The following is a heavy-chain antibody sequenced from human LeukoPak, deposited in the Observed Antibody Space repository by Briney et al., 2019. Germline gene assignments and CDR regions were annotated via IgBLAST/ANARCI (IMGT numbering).Heavy chain of an antibody. D-gene: IGHD3-10*01. CDR1: GGTFSSYA. Sequence: SVKVSCKASGGTFSSYAIGWVRQAPGQGLEWMGGIIPIFGTANYAQKFQGRVTITTDESTSTAYMELSSLRSEDTAVYYCAKAKGYYGSGPYYFDYWGQGTLVTVSS. CDR3: AKAKGYYGSGPYYFDY. CDR2: IIPIFGTA. J-gene: IGHJ4*02. V-gene: IGHV1-69*05.